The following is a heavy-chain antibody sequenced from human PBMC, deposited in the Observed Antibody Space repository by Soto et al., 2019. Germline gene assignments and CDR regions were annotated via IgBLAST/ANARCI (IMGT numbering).Heavy chain of an antibody. D-gene: IGHD1-1*01. CDR3: AGDENRQNNNWPRGWDY. Sequence: PSETLSLTCTVSGGSISSGGYYWSWIRQHPGKGLEWIGYIYYSGSTYYNPSLKSRVTISVDTSKNQFSLKLSSVTAADTAVYYCAGDENRQNNNWPRGWDYWGQGILVTVSS. J-gene: IGHJ4*02. CDR1: GGSISSGGYY. V-gene: IGHV4-31*03. CDR2: IYYSGST.